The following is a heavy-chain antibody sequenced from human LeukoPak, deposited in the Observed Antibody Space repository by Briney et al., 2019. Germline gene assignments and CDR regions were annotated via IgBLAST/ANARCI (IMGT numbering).Heavy chain of an antibody. V-gene: IGHV3-66*01. CDR3: AKSGVQIDI. D-gene: IGHD3-10*01. Sequence: PGGSLRLSCTASGLPVSSNYMSWVRQAPGKGLEWVSVLYSGGSTYYADSVKGRFTISRDNSKNTLYLQMNSLRAEDTAIYYRAKSGVQIDIWGQGTLVTVSS. CDR2: LYSGGST. J-gene: IGHJ4*02. CDR1: GLPVSSNY.